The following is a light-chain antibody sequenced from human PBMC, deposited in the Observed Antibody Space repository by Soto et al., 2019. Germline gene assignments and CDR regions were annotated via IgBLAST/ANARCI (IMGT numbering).Light chain of an antibody. Sequence: QSALAQPASVSGSPGQSFTISCTGTSSDVGGYNYVSWYQQHPGKAPKLMIYDVSNRPSGVSNRFSGSKSGNTASLTISGLQAEDEADYYCSSYTSSRGVFGTGTKLTVL. CDR3: SSYTSSRGV. V-gene: IGLV2-14*01. J-gene: IGLJ1*01. CDR2: DVS. CDR1: SSDVGGYNY.